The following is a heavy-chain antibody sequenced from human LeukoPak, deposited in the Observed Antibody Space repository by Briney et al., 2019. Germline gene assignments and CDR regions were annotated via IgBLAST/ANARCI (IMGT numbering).Heavy chain of an antibody. Sequence: SEALSLTCTVSGGSINSYYWSWIRQPPGKGLEWIGSIYYSGSTNYNPSLKSRVTISVDTSKNQFSLKLSSVTAADTAVYYCARGDGYNRVWGQGTLVTVSS. CDR1: GGSINSYY. CDR2: IYYSGST. CDR3: ARGDGYNRV. V-gene: IGHV4-59*01. J-gene: IGHJ4*02. D-gene: IGHD5-24*01.